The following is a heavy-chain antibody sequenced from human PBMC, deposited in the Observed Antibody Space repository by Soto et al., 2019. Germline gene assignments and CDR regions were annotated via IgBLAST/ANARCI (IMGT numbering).Heavy chain of an antibody. CDR1: GYTFTSYG. V-gene: IGHV1-18*04. D-gene: IGHD3-22*01. J-gene: IGHJ4*02. CDR2: ISAYNGNT. CDR3: ARAKYYYDSSGDFDY. Sequence: ASVKVSCKXSGYTFTSYGISWVRQAPGQGLEWMGWISAYNGNTNYAQKLQGRVTMTTDTSTSTAYMELRSLRSDDTAVYHCARAKYYYDSSGDFDYWGQGTLVTVSS.